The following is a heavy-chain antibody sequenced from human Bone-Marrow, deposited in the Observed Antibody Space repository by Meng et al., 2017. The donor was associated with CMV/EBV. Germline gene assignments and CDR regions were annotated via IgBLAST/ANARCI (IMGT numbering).Heavy chain of an antibody. D-gene: IGHD2-15*01. CDR3: ARDGGLAGYNWFDP. Sequence: SVKVSCKASGYTFSDYDISWVRQAPGQGLEWMGGIIPIFGTANYAQKFQGRVTITTDESTSTAYMELSSLRSEDTAVYYCARDGGLAGYNWFDPWGQGTLVTVSS. V-gene: IGHV1-69*05. CDR1: GYTFSDYD. CDR2: IIPIFGTA. J-gene: IGHJ5*02.